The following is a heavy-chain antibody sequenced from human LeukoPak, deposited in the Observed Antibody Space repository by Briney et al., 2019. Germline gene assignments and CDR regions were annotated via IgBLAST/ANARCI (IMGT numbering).Heavy chain of an antibody. CDR2: TYYRSKWYN. CDR3: ARSHAYYFDS. V-gene: IGHV6-1*01. J-gene: IGHJ4*02. Sequence: SQTLSLTCAISGDSVSSNSVAWNWIRQSPSRGLEWLGRTYYRSKWYNDYAVSVKSRITINPDTSKNQFSLQLTSVTPEDTAVYYCARSHAYYFDSWGQGTLVTVSS. CDR1: GDSVSSNSVA.